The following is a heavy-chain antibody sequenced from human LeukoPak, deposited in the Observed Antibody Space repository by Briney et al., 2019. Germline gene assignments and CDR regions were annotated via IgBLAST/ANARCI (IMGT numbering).Heavy chain of an antibody. CDR3: ARYTGTYGYYGMDV. V-gene: IGHV4-59*12. Sequence: SETLSLTCTVSGGSISSYFWSWIRQPPGKELGWIGYISYSGSTNYNPSLKSRLTISVDTSKNQFSLKLTSVTAADTAVYYCARYTGTYGYYGMDVWGQGTTVTVSS. CDR1: GGSISSYF. D-gene: IGHD1-26*01. J-gene: IGHJ6*02. CDR2: ISYSGST.